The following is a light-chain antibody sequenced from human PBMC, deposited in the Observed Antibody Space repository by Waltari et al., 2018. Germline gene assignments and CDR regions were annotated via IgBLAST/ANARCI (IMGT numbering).Light chain of an antibody. CDR1: SSDVWNYDL. V-gene: IGLV2-23*02. CDR3: CSYAGLGTYV. CDR2: EVI. Sequence: QSALTQPASVSGTPGQSITISSTGTSSDVWNYDLVSWYQQHTGKAPKLLVCEVIKRPSGVSSRFSGSKSDNTASLTISGLQAEDEADYYCCSYAGLGTYVFGSGTKVTVL. J-gene: IGLJ1*01.